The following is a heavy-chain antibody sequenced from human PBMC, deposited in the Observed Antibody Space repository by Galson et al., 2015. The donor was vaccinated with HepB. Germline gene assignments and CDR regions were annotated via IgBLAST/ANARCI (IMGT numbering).Heavy chain of an antibody. V-gene: IGHV1-18*01. Sequence: SVKVSCKASGYTFSSYIITWVRQAPGRGLELMGWITAYNGNTNYAQKLQGRVTMTTDTSTRTAYMELRSLRSDDTAVYYCARLFYDSDSSGYSWFDPWGQGTLVTVSS. CDR2: ITAYNGNT. CDR3: ARLFYDSDSSGYSWFDP. D-gene: IGHD3-22*01. CDR1: GYTFSSYI. J-gene: IGHJ5*02.